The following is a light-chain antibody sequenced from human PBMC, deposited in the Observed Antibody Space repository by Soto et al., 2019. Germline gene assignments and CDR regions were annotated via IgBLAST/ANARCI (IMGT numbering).Light chain of an antibody. CDR2: SAS. CDR1: QSLTSNF. J-gene: IGKJ3*01. Sequence: EIVLTQFPGTLSLSPGERATLSCRASQSLTSNFLVWYQQKPGQAPRLLISSASRRATGIPDRFSGSGSGTEFTLPISRLDPEDFAVYYCHQSGSSPLTFGPGTKV. CDR3: HQSGSSPLT. V-gene: IGKV3-20*01.